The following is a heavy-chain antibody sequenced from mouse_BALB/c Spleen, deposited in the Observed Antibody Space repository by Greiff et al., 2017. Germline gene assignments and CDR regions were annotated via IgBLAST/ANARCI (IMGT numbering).Heavy chain of an antibody. J-gene: IGHJ3*01. D-gene: IGHD3-2*01. CDR3: AREGDSSGYGGFAY. V-gene: IGHV3-2*02. Sequence: EVKLQESGPGLVKPSQSLSLTCTVTGYSITSDYAWNWIRQFPGNKLEWMGYISYSGSTSYNPSLKSRISITRDTSKNQFFLQLNSVTTEDTATYYCAREGDSSGYGGFAYWGQGTLVTVAA. CDR2: ISYSGST. CDR1: GYSITSDYA.